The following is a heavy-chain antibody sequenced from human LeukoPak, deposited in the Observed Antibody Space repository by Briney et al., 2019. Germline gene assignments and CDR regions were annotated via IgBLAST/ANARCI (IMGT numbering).Heavy chain of an antibody. Sequence: SETLSNICTDSGGSISSYYWSWIRQPPGKGLEWIGYIYYSGSTNYNPSLKSRVTISVDTSKNQFSLKLSSVTAADTAVYYCAGRYRAACDIWGKDTSVSVPS. CDR1: GGSISSYY. V-gene: IGHV4-59*01. J-gene: IGHJ3*02. CDR3: AGRYRAACDI. D-gene: IGHD3-9*01. CDR2: IYYSGST.